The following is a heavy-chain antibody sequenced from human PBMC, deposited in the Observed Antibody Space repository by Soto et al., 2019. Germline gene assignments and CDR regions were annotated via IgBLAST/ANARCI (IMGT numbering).Heavy chain of an antibody. D-gene: IGHD3-16*01. V-gene: IGHV4-39*01. Sequence: SETLSLTCTVSGGSISSSSYYWGWIRQPPGKGLEWIGNIYYSGSTYYNPSLKSRVTISVDTSKNQFSLKLSSVTAADTAVYYCARLERWGNWFDPWGQGTLVTVSS. CDR2: IYYSGST. CDR3: ARLERWGNWFDP. J-gene: IGHJ5*02. CDR1: GGSISSSSYY.